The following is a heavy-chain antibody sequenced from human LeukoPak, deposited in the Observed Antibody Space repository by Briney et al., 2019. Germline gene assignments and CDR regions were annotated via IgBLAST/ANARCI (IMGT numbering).Heavy chain of an antibody. Sequence: PSQTLSLTCNVSGVSVSDGRYYWTCIRQHQGKGLEWIGYKYYSGSAKYNPSLKSRLTISIDTSKNQFSLQLSSVTAADTATYYCATPYCSSISCLDVFNVWGPGTRVIVSS. CDR1: GVSVSDGRYY. CDR3: ATPYCSSISCLDVFNV. CDR2: KYYSGSA. J-gene: IGHJ3*01. V-gene: IGHV4-31*03. D-gene: IGHD2-2*01.